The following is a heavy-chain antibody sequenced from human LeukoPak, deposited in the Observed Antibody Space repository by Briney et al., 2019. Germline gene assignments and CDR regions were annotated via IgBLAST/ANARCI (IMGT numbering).Heavy chain of an antibody. CDR1: GFTFSSYW. Sequence: GGSLRLSCAASGFTFSSYWMHWVRQAPGKGLVWVSRINSDGSSTSYAGSVKGRFTISRDNAKNTLYLQMNSLRAEDTAVYYCARDYDSTGQIDYWGQGTLVTVSS. D-gene: IGHD3-22*01. V-gene: IGHV3-74*01. CDR3: ARDYDSTGQIDY. CDR2: INSDGSST. J-gene: IGHJ4*02.